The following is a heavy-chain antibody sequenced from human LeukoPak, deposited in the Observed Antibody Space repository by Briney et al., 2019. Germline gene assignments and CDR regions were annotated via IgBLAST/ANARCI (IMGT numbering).Heavy chain of an antibody. J-gene: IGHJ6*03. Sequence: GGSLRLSCAASGFTFSSYAMSWVRQAPGKGLEWVAFIRYDGSDKYADSVKGRFTISRDNSKNTLYLQMNSLRAEDTAVYYCAKGTVTTPYYYYMDVWGKGTTVTVSS. V-gene: IGHV3-30*02. CDR1: GFTFSSYA. CDR2: IRYDGSDK. D-gene: IGHD4-17*01. CDR3: AKGTVTTPYYYYMDV.